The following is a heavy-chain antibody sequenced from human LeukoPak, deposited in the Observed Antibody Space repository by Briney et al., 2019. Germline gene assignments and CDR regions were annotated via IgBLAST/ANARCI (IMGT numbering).Heavy chain of an antibody. J-gene: IGHJ4*02. Sequence: SEALSLTCTVSGGSLSSSYYYWGWIRQPPGKGLEWIGTIDYSGSTYYNPSLKSRISMSVDTSKNQFSLKLNSVTAADTAVYYCARDWGGMGGSSPFDSWGQGTLVTVSS. V-gene: IGHV4-39*07. D-gene: IGHD1-26*01. CDR1: GGSLSSSYYY. CDR3: ARDWGGMGGSSPFDS. CDR2: IDYSGST.